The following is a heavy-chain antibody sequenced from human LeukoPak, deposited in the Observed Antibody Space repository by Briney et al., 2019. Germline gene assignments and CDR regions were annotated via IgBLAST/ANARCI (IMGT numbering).Heavy chain of an antibody. CDR1: GGSISSGGYY. D-gene: IGHD1-1*01. V-gene: IGHV4-31*03. CDR2: IYYSGST. Sequence: SETLSLTCTVSGGSISSGGYYWSWIRQHPGKGLEWIGYIYYSGSTYYNPSLKSRVTISVDTSKNQFSLKLSSVTAADTAVYYCARSVVIGYFIFDYWGQGTLVTVSS. CDR3: ARSVVIGYFIFDY. J-gene: IGHJ4*02.